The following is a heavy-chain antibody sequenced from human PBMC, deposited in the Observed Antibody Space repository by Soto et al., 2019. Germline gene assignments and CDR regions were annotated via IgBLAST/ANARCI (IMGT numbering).Heavy chain of an antibody. CDR1: VFTFRDYA. CDR3: GKERRGSGWSVCNY. D-gene: IGHD6-19*01. CDR2: ISGSGDSA. V-gene: IGHV3-23*01. J-gene: IGHJ4*02. Sequence: GGSLLVSCASSVFTFRDYAMNWVRQAPGKGLEWVADISGSGDSARHADSVKGRFIISRDNSKNTLFLHMNSLRVDDTAVYYCGKERRGSGWSVCNYWGQGTLVTVSS.